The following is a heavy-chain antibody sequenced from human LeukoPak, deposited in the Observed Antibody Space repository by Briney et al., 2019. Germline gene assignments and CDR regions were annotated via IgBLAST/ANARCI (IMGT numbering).Heavy chain of an antibody. V-gene: IGHV4-39*01. D-gene: IGHD3-3*01. J-gene: IGHJ4*02. CDR2: IYYSGST. CDR3: AKVSASTVSGVERLGADFEY. Sequence: SETLSLTCTVSGGSISSSSYYWGWIRQPPGKGLEWIGSIYYSGSTYYNPSLKSRVTISVDTSKNQFSLKLSSVTAADTAVYYCAKVSASTVSGVERLGADFEYWGQGILVTVSS. CDR1: GGSISSSSYY.